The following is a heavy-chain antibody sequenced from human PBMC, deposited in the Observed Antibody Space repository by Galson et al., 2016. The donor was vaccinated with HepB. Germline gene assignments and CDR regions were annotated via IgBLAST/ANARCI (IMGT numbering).Heavy chain of an antibody. D-gene: IGHD7-27*01. Sequence: SLRLSCAVSGFALSSYGMHWVRQVPGKGLEWVADISFDGGKQHYADSVKGRFSISRGTSRVYLQMSSLTPADTGLYYCARDYSYSSNWPGYWGQGTLVIVSS. J-gene: IGHJ4*02. CDR3: ARDYSYSSNWPGY. CDR2: ISFDGGKQ. CDR1: GFALSSYG. V-gene: IGHV3-30*03.